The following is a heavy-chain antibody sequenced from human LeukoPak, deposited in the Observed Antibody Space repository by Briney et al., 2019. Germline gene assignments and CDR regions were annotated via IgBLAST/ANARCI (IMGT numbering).Heavy chain of an antibody. CDR2: INQDGGEI. Sequence: GGSLRLSCAASGFTFSSSWMTWVRQAPGKGLEWVASINQDGGEIHYVDSVKGRFTISRDNAKNTLYLQMNSLRAEDTAVYYCVGYGSGSYYNYYMDVWGKGTTVTVSS. CDR1: GFTFSSSW. V-gene: IGHV3-7*01. CDR3: VGYGSGSYYNYYMDV. J-gene: IGHJ6*03. D-gene: IGHD3-10*01.